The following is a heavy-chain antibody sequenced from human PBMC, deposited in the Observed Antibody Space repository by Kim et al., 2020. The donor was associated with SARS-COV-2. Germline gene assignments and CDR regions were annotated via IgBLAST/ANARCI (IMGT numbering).Heavy chain of an antibody. Sequence: QGRVTITADESTSTAYMELSSLRSEDTAVYYCARDDDSSGFPPYYYGMDVWGQGTTVTVSS. V-gene: IGHV1-69*01. D-gene: IGHD3-22*01. CDR3: ARDDDSSGFPPYYYGMDV. J-gene: IGHJ6*02.